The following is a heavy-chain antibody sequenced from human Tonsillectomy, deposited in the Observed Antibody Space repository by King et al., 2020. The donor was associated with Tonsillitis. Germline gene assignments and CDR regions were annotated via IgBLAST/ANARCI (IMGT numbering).Heavy chain of an antibody. V-gene: IGHV3-7*01. CDR2: IKQDGSEK. D-gene: IGHD6-13*01. CDR1: GFTFSRNW. Sequence: VQLVESGGGLVQPGGSLRLSCAASGFTFSRNWMSWVRQAPGKGLEWVANIKQDGSEKYYVDSVKGRFTISRDNAKNSLYVQMNSLRVEDTAVYYCSRDLFSCWYTYFYYCGQGTLVTVSS. CDR3: SRDLFSCWYTYFYY. J-gene: IGHJ4*02.